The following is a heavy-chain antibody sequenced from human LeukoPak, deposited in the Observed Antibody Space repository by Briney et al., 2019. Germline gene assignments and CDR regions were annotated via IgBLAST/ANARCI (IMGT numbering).Heavy chain of an antibody. J-gene: IGHJ3*02. CDR3: ARDPFSTPDYYDSSGYELFDI. Sequence: GGSLRLSCAASGFTFSSYSMNWVRQAPGKGLEWVSYISSSSSTIYYADSVKGRFTISRDNAKNSLYLQMNSLRDEDTAVYYCARDPFSTPDYYDSSGYELFDIWGQGTMVTVSS. D-gene: IGHD3-22*01. CDR1: GFTFSSYS. V-gene: IGHV3-48*02. CDR2: ISSSSSTI.